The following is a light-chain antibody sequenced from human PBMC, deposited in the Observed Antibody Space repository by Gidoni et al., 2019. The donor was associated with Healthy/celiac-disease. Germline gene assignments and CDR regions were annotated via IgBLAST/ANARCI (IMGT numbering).Light chain of an antibody. J-gene: IGKJ1*01. V-gene: IGKV1-5*03. CDR3: QHLET. Sequence: DIQMTQSPSTLSASVGDRVTITCRASQSISSWLAWYQQKPGKAPKLLIYKASSLESGVPSRFSGSGSGTEFTLTISSLQPDDFETYYCQHLETFGQGTKVEIK. CDR1: QSISSW. CDR2: KAS.